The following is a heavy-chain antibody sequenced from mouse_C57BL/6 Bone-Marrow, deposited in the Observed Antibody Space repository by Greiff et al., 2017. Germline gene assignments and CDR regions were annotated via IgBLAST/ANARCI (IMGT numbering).Heavy chain of an antibody. D-gene: IGHD1-1*01. CDR3: AKDYYGSGRDAMDY. V-gene: IGHV1-69*01. J-gene: IGHJ4*01. CDR1: GYTFTSYW. CDR2: IDPSDSYT. Sequence: QVQLQQPGAELVMPGASVKLSCKASGYTFTSYWMHWVKQRPGQGLEWIGEIDPSDSYTNYNQKFKGKSTLTVDTSSSTAYMQLSSLTSEDSAVXYCAKDYYGSGRDAMDYWGQGTSVTVSS.